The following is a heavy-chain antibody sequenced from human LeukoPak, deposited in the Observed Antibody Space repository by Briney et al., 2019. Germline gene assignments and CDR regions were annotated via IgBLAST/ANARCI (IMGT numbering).Heavy chain of an antibody. CDR2: ISSSSSTI. CDR3: ARDPSSGWYLKGWFDP. J-gene: IGHJ5*02. D-gene: IGHD6-19*01. Sequence: PGGSLRLSCAASGFTFSSYGMTWVRQAPGKGLEWASYISSSSSTIYYADSVKGRFTISRDNAKNSLYLQMNSLRAEDTAVYYCARDPSSGWYLKGWFDPWGQGTLVTVSS. V-gene: IGHV3-48*04. CDR1: GFTFSSYG.